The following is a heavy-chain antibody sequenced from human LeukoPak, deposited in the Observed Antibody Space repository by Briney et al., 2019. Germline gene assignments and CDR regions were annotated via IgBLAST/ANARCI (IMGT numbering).Heavy chain of an antibody. Sequence: SETLSLTCTVSGGSISSYYWSWIRQPPGKGLEWIGYIYYSGSTNYNPSLKSRVTISVDTSKNQFSLKLSSVTAADTAVYYCERGNWSDVGSNWFDPWGQGTLVTVSS. CDR1: GGSISSYY. V-gene: IGHV4-59*12. CDR3: ERGNWSDVGSNWFDP. CDR2: IYYSGST. D-gene: IGHD1-20*01. J-gene: IGHJ5*02.